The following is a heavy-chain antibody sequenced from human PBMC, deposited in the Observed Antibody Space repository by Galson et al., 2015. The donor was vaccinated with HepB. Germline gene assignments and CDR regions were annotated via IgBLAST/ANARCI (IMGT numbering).Heavy chain of an antibody. CDR1: GFIDSSNY. D-gene: IGHD4-17*01. J-gene: IGHJ3*02. V-gene: IGHV3-66*01. Sequence: SLRLSCAASGFIDSSNYMSWVRQAPGEGLDWVSVIYSGGSTYYAGSVKGRFTISRDNSKNTLYLQMNCLSAEDLAVYYCAREHGVYWPGWAFDIWGQGTMVTVSS. CDR2: IYSGGST. CDR3: AREHGVYWPGWAFDI.